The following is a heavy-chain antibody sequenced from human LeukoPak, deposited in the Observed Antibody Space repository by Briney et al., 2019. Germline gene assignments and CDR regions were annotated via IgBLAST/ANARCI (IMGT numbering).Heavy chain of an antibody. CDR1: GGSTSYYY. J-gene: IGHJ6*02. V-gene: IGHV4-59*01. CDR3: AREDPQTTVPEGMDV. D-gene: IGHD4-17*01. CDR2: LYYSGTT. Sequence: PSETLSLTCTVSGGSTSYYYWSWIRQSPGKGLEWIGYLYYSGTTNYNPSLKSRVTISVDTSKNQFSLQLRSVTAVDTAVYYCAREDPQTTVPEGMDVWGQGTTVTVSS.